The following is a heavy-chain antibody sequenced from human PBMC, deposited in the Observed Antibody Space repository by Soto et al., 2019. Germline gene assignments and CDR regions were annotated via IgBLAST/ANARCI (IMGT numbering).Heavy chain of an antibody. CDR3: ASILGGIFDY. CDR1: GGSFSSYS. Sequence: QVQLVQSGAEVKKPGSSVTVSCKASGGSFSSYSISWVRQAPGQGLEWMGGIMPISESTKYAQNFQDRVTITADRSTGTAYMEMSSLRSDDTAVYYCASILGGIFDYWGQGTLVTVSS. V-gene: IGHV1-69*06. J-gene: IGHJ4*02. CDR2: IMPISEST. D-gene: IGHD3-3*01.